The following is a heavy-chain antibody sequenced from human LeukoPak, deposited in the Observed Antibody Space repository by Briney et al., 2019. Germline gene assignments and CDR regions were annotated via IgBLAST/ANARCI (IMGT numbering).Heavy chain of an antibody. CDR1: GYTFTGYY. CDR2: INPNSGGT. D-gene: IGHD3-10*01. CDR3: ARTGSGSYYSQANYYYGMDV. Sequence: ASVKVSCKASGYTFTGYYMHWVRQAPGQGLEWMGWINPNSGGTNYAQKFQGRVTMTRDTSISTAYMELSRLRSDDTAVYYCARTGSGSYYSQANYYYGMDVWGQGTTVTISS. V-gene: IGHV1-2*02. J-gene: IGHJ6*02.